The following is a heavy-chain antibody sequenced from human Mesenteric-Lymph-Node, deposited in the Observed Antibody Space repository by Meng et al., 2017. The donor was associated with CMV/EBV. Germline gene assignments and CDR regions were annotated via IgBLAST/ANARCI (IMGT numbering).Heavy chain of an antibody. CDR2: IKQDGSEK. D-gene: IGHD6-13*01. J-gene: IGHJ6*02. Sequence: GESLKISCAAPGFTFSSYWMSWVRQAPGKGLEWVANIKQDGSEKYYVDSVKGRFTISRDNAKNSLYLQMNSLRAEDTAVYYCARGVGSSWYVYYYGMDVWGQGTTVTVSS. V-gene: IGHV3-7*01. CDR3: ARGVGSSWYVYYYGMDV. CDR1: GFTFSSYW.